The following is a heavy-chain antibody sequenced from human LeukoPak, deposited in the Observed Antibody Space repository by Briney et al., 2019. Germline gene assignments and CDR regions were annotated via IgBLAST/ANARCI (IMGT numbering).Heavy chain of an antibody. CDR1: GYTFTDYY. V-gene: IGHV1-2*06. J-gene: IGHJ6*03. D-gene: IGHD6-19*01. CDR2: INTKTSGI. CDR3: ARGGGTAVGYQFYYMDV. Sequence: ASVKVSCQASGYTFTDYYIHWVRQAPGQGLEWMGRINTKTSGIKYAQKFQAGVTMTRDTSITTAHMDLSRLKSDDTAVYYCARGGGTAVGYQFYYMDVWGKGTTVTVSS.